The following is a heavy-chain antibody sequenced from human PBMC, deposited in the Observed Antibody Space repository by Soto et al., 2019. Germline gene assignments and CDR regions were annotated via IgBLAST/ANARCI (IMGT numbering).Heavy chain of an antibody. CDR1: GGSFSGYY. CDR3: ARLIAVAFGMDV. CDR2: INHSGRK. V-gene: IGHV4-34*01. J-gene: IGHJ6*02. Sequence: SETLSLTCAVYGGSFSGYYWGWIRQPPGKGLEWIGEINHSGRKNYNQSLKSRVTISVDTSKNPFSMKLSSVTDADTAVYYCARLIAVAFGMDVWGQGNTVT. D-gene: IGHD6-19*01.